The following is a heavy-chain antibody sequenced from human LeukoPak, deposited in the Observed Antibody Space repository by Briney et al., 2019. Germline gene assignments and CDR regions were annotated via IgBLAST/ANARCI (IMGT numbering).Heavy chain of an antibody. Sequence: ASVKVSCKASGYTFTSYYMHWVRQAPGQGLEWMGWINPNSGGTNYAQKFQGSVTMTRDTSISTAYMELSRLRSDDTAAYYCATDTRGYSSYDPWGQGTLVTVSS. CDR1: GYTFTSYY. CDR2: INPNSGGT. CDR3: ATDTRGYSSYDP. J-gene: IGHJ5*02. V-gene: IGHV1-2*02. D-gene: IGHD5-18*01.